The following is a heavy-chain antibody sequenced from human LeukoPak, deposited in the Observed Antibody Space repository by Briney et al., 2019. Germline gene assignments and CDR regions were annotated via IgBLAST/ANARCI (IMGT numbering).Heavy chain of an antibody. V-gene: IGHV3-15*01. Sequence: GGSLRLSCAASGFTFSNAWMSWVRQAPGKGLEWVGRMKRKSDGGATDFAAPVKGGFTISRDEAQNTVYLQMNSLKTEDTAVYYCTTEGGVWGYHALDIWGQGTMVTVSS. CDR3: TTEGGVWGYHALDI. D-gene: IGHD3-16*01. CDR1: GFTFSNAW. J-gene: IGHJ3*02. CDR2: MKRKSDGGAT.